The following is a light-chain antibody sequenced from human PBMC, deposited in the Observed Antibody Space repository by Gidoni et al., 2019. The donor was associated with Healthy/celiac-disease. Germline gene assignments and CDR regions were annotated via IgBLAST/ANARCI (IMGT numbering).Light chain of an antibody. V-gene: IGLV1-47*01. Sequence: QSVLTQPPSASGTPGQRVTISCSGSSSNIGSNSVYWYQPLPGTAPKLLIYRNNQRPSGVPDRFSGSKSGTSASLAISGLRSEDEADYYCAAWDDSLSGPNWVFGGGTKLTVL. CDR3: AAWDDSLSGPNWV. J-gene: IGLJ3*02. CDR2: RNN. CDR1: SSNIGSNS.